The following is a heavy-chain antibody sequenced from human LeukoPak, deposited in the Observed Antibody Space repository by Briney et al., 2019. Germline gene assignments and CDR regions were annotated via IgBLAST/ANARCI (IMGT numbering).Heavy chain of an antibody. V-gene: IGHV3-11*06. CDR3: ARDKVGSGYDNFDY. Sequence: PGGSLRLSCAASGFTFSDYYMSWIRQAPGKGLEWVSYISSSSSYTNYADSVKGRFTISRDNAKNSLYLQMYSLRAEDTAVYYCARDKVGSGYDNFDYWGQGTLVTVSS. CDR1: GFTFSDYY. J-gene: IGHJ4*02. CDR2: ISSSSSYT. D-gene: IGHD5-12*01.